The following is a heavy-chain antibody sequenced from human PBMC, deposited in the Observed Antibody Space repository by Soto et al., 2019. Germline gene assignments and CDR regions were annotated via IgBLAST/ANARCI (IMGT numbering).Heavy chain of an antibody. Sequence: PSETLSLTCTVSGDSIRSSSYWGWIRQPPGKGLEWIGSIYSTGNTYYNPSLNSQVTISVDTSKNQFSLNVIPVTAADTAVYYCRRSSRYSTDVWGQGTTVTVSS. CDR2: IYSTGNT. D-gene: IGHD6-13*01. V-gene: IGHV4-39*01. J-gene: IGHJ6*02. CDR3: RRSSRYSTDV. CDR1: GDSIRSSSY.